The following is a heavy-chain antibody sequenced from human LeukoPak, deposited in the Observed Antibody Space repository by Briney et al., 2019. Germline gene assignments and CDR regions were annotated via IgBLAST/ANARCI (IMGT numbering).Heavy chain of an antibody. CDR1: GFTFSDYY. V-gene: IGHV3-11*01. CDR3: ARGRDNSSGYYYVGYAFDI. D-gene: IGHD3-22*01. Sequence: GGSLRLSCAASGFTFSDYYMSWIRQAPGKGLEWVSYISSSGSTIYYADSVKGRFTISRDNAKNSLYLQMNSLRAEDTAVYYCARGRDNSSGYYYVGYAFDIWGQGTMVTVS. J-gene: IGHJ3*02. CDR2: ISSSGSTI.